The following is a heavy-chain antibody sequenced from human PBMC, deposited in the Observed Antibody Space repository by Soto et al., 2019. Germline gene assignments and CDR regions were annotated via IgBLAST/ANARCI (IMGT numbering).Heavy chain of an antibody. CDR3: ARGSVVAATLFDY. J-gene: IGHJ4*02. CDR1: GGSISSGGYY. V-gene: IGHV4-31*03. D-gene: IGHD2-15*01. CDR2: IYYSGST. Sequence: QVQLQESGPGLVKPSQTLSLTCTVSGGSISSGGYYWSWIRQHPGKGLEWIGYIYYSGSTYYNPSLKSRVTISVDTSKNQFYLKLSSVTAADTAVYYCARGSVVAATLFDYWGQGTLVTVSS.